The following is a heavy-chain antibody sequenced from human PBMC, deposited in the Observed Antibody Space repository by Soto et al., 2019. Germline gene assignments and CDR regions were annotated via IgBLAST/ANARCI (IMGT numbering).Heavy chain of an antibody. Sequence: GGSLRLSCAASGFTFSSYAMSWVRQAPGKGLEWVSAISGSGGSTYYADSVKGRFTISRDNSKNTLYLQMNSLRAEDTAVYFCAKVFRLNDDSSGYYFPPFDYWGQGTLVTVSS. J-gene: IGHJ4*02. CDR3: AKVFRLNDDSSGYYFPPFDY. V-gene: IGHV3-23*01. CDR1: GFTFSSYA. D-gene: IGHD3-22*01. CDR2: ISGSGGST.